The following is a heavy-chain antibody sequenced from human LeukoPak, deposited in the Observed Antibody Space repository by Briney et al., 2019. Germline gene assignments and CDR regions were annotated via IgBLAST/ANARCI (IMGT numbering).Heavy chain of an antibody. CDR3: VNQISGWVY. D-gene: IGHD6-19*01. V-gene: IGHV3-64D*06. Sequence: GGSLRLSCSGSGFTLSTLPMHWVRQAPGKGLEYVSGSSSNGGSTYYADSVKGRFTISRDNSKNTLYLQMSSLRPEDTAVYYCVNQISGWVYWGQGTLVTVSS. CDR1: GFTLSTLP. CDR2: SSSNGGST. J-gene: IGHJ4*02.